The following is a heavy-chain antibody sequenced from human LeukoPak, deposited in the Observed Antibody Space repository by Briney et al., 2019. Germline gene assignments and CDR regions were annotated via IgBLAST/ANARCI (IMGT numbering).Heavy chain of an antibody. V-gene: IGHV3-30*04. CDR2: ISYDVSNK. CDR1: GFTFSSYA. CDR3: ARDALGGRYFDWLLSLTLDY. D-gene: IGHD3-9*01. J-gene: IGHJ4*02. Sequence: PGGSLRLSCAASGFTFSSYAMHWVRQAPGKGLEWVAVISYDVSNKYYADSVKGRFTISRDNSKNTLYLQMNSLRAEDTAVYYCARDALGGRYFDWLLSLTLDYWGQGTLVTVSS.